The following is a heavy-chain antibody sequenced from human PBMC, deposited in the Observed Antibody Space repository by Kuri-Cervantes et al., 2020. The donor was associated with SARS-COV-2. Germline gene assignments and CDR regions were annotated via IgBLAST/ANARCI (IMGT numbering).Heavy chain of an antibody. CDR1: GFTFSSYA. CDR2: ISHDGSKR. CDR3: AKDKRVVSTGNPWRVSYSYDSIEYYNGMDV. Sequence: GGSLRLSYSASGFTFSSYAMHWVRQAPGKGLEWVAVISHDGSKRHYADSVKGRFTISRDNSMNTVYLQMNSLRTEDTAVYFCAKDKRVVSTGNPWRVSYSYDSIEYYNGMDVWGQGTTVTVSS. D-gene: IGHD5-18*01. V-gene: IGHV3-30-3*01. J-gene: IGHJ6*02.